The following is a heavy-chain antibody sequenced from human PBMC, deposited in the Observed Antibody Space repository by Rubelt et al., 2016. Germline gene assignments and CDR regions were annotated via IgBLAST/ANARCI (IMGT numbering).Heavy chain of an antibody. CDR1: GGGY. Sequence: GGGYWSWIRQPPGKGLEWIGYISYSGNTKYNASLQSRVTMSVDTSKNQFSLKLSSVTAADTAVYYCARELESGIAVAGNGRWFDPWGQGTLVTVSS. D-gene: IGHD6-19*01. J-gene: IGHJ5*02. CDR3: ARELESGIAVAGNGRWFDP. V-gene: IGHV4-61*08. CDR2: ISYSGNT.